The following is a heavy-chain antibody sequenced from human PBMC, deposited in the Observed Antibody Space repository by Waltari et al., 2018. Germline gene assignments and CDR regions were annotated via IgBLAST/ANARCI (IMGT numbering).Heavy chain of an antibody. CDR1: GYSFTSYW. D-gene: IGHD3-10*01. Sequence: EVQLVQSGAEVKKPGESLKISCKGSGYSFTSYWIGWVRQMPGKGLEWMGIIYPGDSDTRYSPSVQGQVTISADKSISTAYLQWSSLKASDTAMYYCARARDGSGRDNYYYYGMDVWGQGTTVTVSS. J-gene: IGHJ6*02. CDR2: IYPGDSDT. V-gene: IGHV5-51*01. CDR3: ARARDGSGRDNYYYYGMDV.